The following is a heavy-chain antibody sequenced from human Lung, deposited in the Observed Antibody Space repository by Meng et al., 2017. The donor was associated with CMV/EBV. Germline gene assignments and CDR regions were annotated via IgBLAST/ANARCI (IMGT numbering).Heavy chain of an antibody. CDR2: IYSTGNT. J-gene: IGHJ4*02. D-gene: IGHD2-15*01. Sequence: GESLKISCAASGFTVSSDYMSWVRQAPGKGLEWVSVIYSTGNTYYADSVKGRFTISRDNSKNTLYLQMNSLRAEDTAVYYCARGVAAALFDYWGQGTLVTFSS. CDR1: GFTVSSDY. CDR3: ARGVAAALFDY. V-gene: IGHV3-53*01.